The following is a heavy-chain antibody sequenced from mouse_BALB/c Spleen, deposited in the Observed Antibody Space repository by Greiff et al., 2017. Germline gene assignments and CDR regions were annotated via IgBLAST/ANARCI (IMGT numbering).Heavy chain of an antibody. CDR2: INSNGGST. CDR1: GFTFSSYG. D-gene: IGHD2-4*01. V-gene: IGHV5-6-3*01. J-gene: IGHJ4*01. CDR3: ARFMIDYAMDY. Sequence: EVKLMESGGGLVQPGGSLKLSCAASGFTFSSYGMSWVRQTPDKRLELVATINSNGGSTYYPDSVKGRFTISRDNAKNTLYLQMSSLKSEDTAMYYCARFMIDYAMDYWGQGTSVTVSS.